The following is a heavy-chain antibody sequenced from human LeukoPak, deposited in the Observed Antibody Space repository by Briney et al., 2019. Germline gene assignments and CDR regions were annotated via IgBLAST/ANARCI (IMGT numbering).Heavy chain of an antibody. Sequence: AGGSLRLSCAASGFTFSSYGMHWVRQAPGKGLEWVAVISYDGSNKYYADSVKGRFTISRDNSKNTLYLQMNSLRAEDTAVYYCAKSTYYDFWSGYSHAIDYWGQGTLVTVSS. J-gene: IGHJ4*02. CDR1: GFTFSSYG. D-gene: IGHD3-3*01. CDR3: AKSTYYDFWSGYSHAIDY. CDR2: ISYDGSNK. V-gene: IGHV3-30*18.